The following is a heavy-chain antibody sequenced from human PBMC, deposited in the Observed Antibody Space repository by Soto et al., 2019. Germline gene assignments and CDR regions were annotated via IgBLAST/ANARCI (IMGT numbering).Heavy chain of an antibody. V-gene: IGHV3-64D*09. J-gene: IGHJ4*02. Sequence: GGSLRLSCSASGFTFSSYAMHWVRQAPGKGLEYVSAISSNGGSTYYADSVKGRFTISRDNSKNTLYLQMSSLRAEDTAFYYCVQDQENSDILTVYYYFDSWGQGTLVTVSS. CDR3: VQDQENSDILTVYYYFDS. D-gene: IGHD3-9*01. CDR1: GFTFSSYA. CDR2: ISSNGGST.